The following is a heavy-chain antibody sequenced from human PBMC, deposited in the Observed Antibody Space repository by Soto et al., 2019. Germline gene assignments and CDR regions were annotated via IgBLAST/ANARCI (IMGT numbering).Heavy chain of an antibody. CDR3: ARLGPLYGMDV. D-gene: IGHD3-3*01. V-gene: IGHV3-23*01. CDR1: GFTFSSYA. Sequence: GGSLRLSCAASGFTFSSYAMSWVRQAPGKGLEWVSAISGSGGSTYYADSVKGHVTISADKSISTAYLQWSSLKASDTAMYYCARLGPLYGMDVWGQGTTVTVSS. J-gene: IGHJ6*02. CDR2: ISGSGGST.